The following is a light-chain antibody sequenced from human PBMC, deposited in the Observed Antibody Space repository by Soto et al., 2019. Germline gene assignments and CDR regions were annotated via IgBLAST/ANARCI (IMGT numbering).Light chain of an antibody. Sequence: AIQLTQSPSSLSASVGDRVTITCRASQGISSALAWYQHKPGRARRLLIYDASSLQSGVSSRFSGSGSGTDFTLTISSLQPEDFATYYCQQFQSYALTFGGGTKLEIK. CDR3: QQFQSYALT. CDR2: DAS. CDR1: QGISSA. V-gene: IGKV1-13*02. J-gene: IGKJ4*01.